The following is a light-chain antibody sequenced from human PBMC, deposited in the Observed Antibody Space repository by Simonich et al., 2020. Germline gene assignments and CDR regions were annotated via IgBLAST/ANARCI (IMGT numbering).Light chain of an antibody. Sequence: QSVLTQPPSVSGAPGQRVTISCTGSSSNIGAGYDVHWYQQLPGTAPKLLIYVNSNRPSWVPDRFSGSKSGTSASLAITGLQAEDEADYYCQSYDSSLSGSVFGGGTKLTVL. J-gene: IGLJ3*02. CDR1: SSNIGAGYD. V-gene: IGLV1-40*01. CDR3: QSYDSSLSGSV. CDR2: VNS.